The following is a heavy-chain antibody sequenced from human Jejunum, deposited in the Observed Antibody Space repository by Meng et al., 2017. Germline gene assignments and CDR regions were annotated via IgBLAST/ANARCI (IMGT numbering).Heavy chain of an antibody. D-gene: IGHD4-17*01. V-gene: IGHV4-31*11. Sequence: QVHRRGSGPGWVKPSQPLSLTCASSGDSISIGGYFWSWIRQLPGKGLEWIGYIYYTGSAYYNPSLKSRVTISVDTSKNQFSLKVTSVTAADTAVYYCAKVLTTVSNRQTEYFHHWGQGTLVTVSS. J-gene: IGHJ1*01. CDR2: IYYTGSA. CDR1: GDSISIGGYF. CDR3: AKVLTTVSNRQTEYFHH.